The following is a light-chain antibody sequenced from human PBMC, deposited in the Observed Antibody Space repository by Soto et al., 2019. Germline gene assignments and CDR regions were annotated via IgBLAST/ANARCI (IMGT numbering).Light chain of an antibody. CDR2: DVT. J-gene: IGLJ2*01. V-gene: IGLV2-14*01. CDR1: RSDVGGYNF. Sequence: QSALTQPASVSGSPGQSITISCTGTRSDVGGYNFVSWYHQHPGKVPKLLIYDVTHRPSGVSNRFSASKSANTASLTISGLQAEDEADYYCSSYTSTNTLVFGGGTKLTVL. CDR3: SSYTSTNTLV.